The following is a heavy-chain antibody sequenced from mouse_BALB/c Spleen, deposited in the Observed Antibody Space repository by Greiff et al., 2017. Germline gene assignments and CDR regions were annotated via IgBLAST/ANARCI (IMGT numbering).Heavy chain of an antibody. V-gene: IGHV3-2*02. CDR2: ISYSGST. Sequence: EVKLQESGPGLVKPSQSLSLTCTVTGYSITSDYAWNWIRQFPGNKLEWMGYISYSGSTSYNPSLKSRISITRDTSKNQFFLQLNSVTTEDTATYYCARREDGNFAWFAYWGQGTLVTVSA. CDR1: GYSITSDYA. J-gene: IGHJ3*01. CDR3: ARREDGNFAWFAY. D-gene: IGHD2-1*01.